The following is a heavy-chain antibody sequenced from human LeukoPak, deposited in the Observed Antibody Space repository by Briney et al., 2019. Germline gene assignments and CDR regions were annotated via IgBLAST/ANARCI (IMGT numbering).Heavy chain of an antibody. J-gene: IGHJ3*02. Sequence: GLLRLLCAASGFTFRRFAMALVRQAPGTGLGGVSAISGRGGSTYYADSVKGRFTISRDNSKNTLYLQMNSLRAEDTAVYYCARHRAYDSSGYRHDAFDIWGQGTMVTVSS. CDR3: ARHRAYDSSGYRHDAFDI. CDR1: GFTFRRFA. CDR2: ISGRGGST. D-gene: IGHD3-22*01. V-gene: IGHV3-23*01.